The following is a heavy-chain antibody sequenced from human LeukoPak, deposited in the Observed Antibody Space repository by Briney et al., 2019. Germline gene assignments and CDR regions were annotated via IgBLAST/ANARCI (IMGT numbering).Heavy chain of an antibody. CDR3: AGSLSTVVTPIDY. V-gene: IGHV4-59*01. CDR2: IYYSGST. D-gene: IGHD4-23*01. Sequence: SETLSLTCTVSGGSISSYYWSWIRQPPGKGLEWIGYIYYSGSTNYNPSLKSRVTISVDTSKNQFSLKLSSVTAVDTAVYYCAGSLSTVVTPIDYWGQGTLVTVSS. CDR1: GGSISSYY. J-gene: IGHJ4*02.